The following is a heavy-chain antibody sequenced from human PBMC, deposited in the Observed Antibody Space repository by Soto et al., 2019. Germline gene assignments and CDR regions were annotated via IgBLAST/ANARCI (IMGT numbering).Heavy chain of an antibody. CDR3: AAKGHSSGWYADDY. CDR2: MNPNSGNT. J-gene: IGHJ4*02. CDR1: GYTFTSYD. V-gene: IGHV1-8*01. D-gene: IGHD6-13*01. Sequence: AASVKVSCKASGYTFTSYDINWVRQATGQGLEWMGWMNPNSGNTGYAQKFQGRVTMTRNTSISTAYMELSSLRSEDTAVYYCAAKGHSSGWYADDYWGQGTLVTVSS.